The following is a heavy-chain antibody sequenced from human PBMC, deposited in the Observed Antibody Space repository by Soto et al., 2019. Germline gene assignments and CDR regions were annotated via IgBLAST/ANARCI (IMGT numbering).Heavy chain of an antibody. V-gene: IGHV3-23*01. D-gene: IGHD3-22*01. CDR1: GFTFSSYA. Sequence: PGGSLRLSCAASGFTFSSYAMSWVRQAPGKGLEWVSAISGSGGSTYYADSVKGRFTISRDNSKNTLYLQMNSLRAEDTAVYYCAKMYYYDSSGTAVDYWGQGTLVTVSS. CDR2: ISGSGGST. J-gene: IGHJ4*02. CDR3: AKMYYYDSSGTAVDY.